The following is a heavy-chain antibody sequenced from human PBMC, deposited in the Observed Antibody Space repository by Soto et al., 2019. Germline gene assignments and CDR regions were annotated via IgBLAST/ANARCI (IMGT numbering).Heavy chain of an antibody. D-gene: IGHD2-15*01. J-gene: IGHJ4*02. CDR2: ISGSGTTT. CDR1: GFPFSSKS. Sequence: LRLSCAASGFPFSSKSVNWVRQAPGKGLEWVSYISGSGTTTRYADSVKGRFTLSRDNAKNSLFLDMNSLTAADTAVYYCARLILAFTEPFDYWGQGTLVTVSS. V-gene: IGHV3-48*04. CDR3: ARLILAFTEPFDY.